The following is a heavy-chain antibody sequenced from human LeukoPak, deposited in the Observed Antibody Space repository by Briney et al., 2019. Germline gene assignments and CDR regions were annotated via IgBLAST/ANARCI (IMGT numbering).Heavy chain of an antibody. D-gene: IGHD2-15*01. V-gene: IGHV1-69*05. J-gene: IGHJ6*03. CDR3: AREGSNPKAPNRYYYYYMDV. CDR2: IIPIFGTA. Sequence: SVKVSCKASGGTFSTYAISWVRQAPGKGLEWMGGIIPIFGTANYAQKLQGRVTITTDESTSTAYMELSSLRSEDTAVYYCAREGSNPKAPNRYYYYYMDVWGKGTTVAVSS. CDR1: GGTFSTYA.